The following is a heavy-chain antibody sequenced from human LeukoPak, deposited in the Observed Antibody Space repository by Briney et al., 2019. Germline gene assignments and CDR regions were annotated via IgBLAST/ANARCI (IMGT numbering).Heavy chain of an antibody. V-gene: IGHV3-30*04. J-gene: IGHJ5*02. CDR3: ARDQGYCSSTSCWSWFDP. D-gene: IGHD2-2*01. Sequence: PGRSLRLSCAASGFTFSSYAMHWVRQAPGKGLEWVAVISYDGSNKYYADSVKGRFTISRDNSKNTLYLQMSSLRAKDTAVYYCARDQGYCSSTSCWSWFDPWGQGTLVTVSS. CDR1: GFTFSSYA. CDR2: ISYDGSNK.